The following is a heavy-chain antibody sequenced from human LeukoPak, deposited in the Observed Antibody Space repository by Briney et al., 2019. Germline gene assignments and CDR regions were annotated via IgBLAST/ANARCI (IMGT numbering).Heavy chain of an antibody. V-gene: IGHV3-7*01. Sequence: GGSLRLSCVASGFTFSSYWMSWVRQAPGKGLEWVANIKQDGSEKYYVDSVKGRFTISRDNAKNSLYLQMNSLRAEDTAVYYCARDRQVGATGVFDYWGQGTLVTVSS. D-gene: IGHD1-26*01. J-gene: IGHJ4*02. CDR1: GFTFSSYW. CDR3: ARDRQVGATGVFDY. CDR2: IKQDGSEK.